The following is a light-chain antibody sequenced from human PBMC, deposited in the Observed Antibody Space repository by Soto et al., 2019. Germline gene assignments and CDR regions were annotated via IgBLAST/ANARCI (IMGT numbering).Light chain of an antibody. CDR2: DAS. V-gene: IGKV3-11*01. J-gene: IGKJ4*01. Sequence: EIVLTQSPATLSLSPGERATLFCRASQSVSSYLAWYQQKPGQPPRLVIYDASNSATGIPARFSGSGSWTDFTLTISSLEPEDFAVYYCQQRSNWPLNFGGGTKVEIK. CDR1: QSVSSY. CDR3: QQRSNWPLN.